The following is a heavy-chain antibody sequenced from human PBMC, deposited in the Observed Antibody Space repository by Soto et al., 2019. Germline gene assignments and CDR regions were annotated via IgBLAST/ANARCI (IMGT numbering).Heavy chain of an antibody. V-gene: IGHV3-74*01. Sequence: EVQLVESGGGLVQPGGSLRLSCAASGFTFSSYWMHWVRQAPGKGLVWVSRINSDGSSTSYADSVKGRFTISRDNAKNTLYLQMNSLRAEDTAVYYCAREGSGWYAPNNWFDPWGQGTLVTVSS. D-gene: IGHD6-19*01. CDR3: AREGSGWYAPNNWFDP. CDR2: INSDGSST. J-gene: IGHJ5*02. CDR1: GFTFSSYW.